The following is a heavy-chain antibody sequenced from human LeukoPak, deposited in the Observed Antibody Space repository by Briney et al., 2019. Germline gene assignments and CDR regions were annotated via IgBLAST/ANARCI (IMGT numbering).Heavy chain of an antibody. CDR1: GDSITSYY. Sequence: ETLSLTCTVSGDSITSYYWTWIRQPPGKGLEWIGYMYHSGTTSNNPSLKSRVTISVDTSKNQFSLKVRSVTAADTAVYYCARGLGWGATIFDYWGQGALVTVSS. J-gene: IGHJ4*02. CDR3: ARGLGWGATIFDY. D-gene: IGHD1-26*01. CDR2: MYHSGTT. V-gene: IGHV4-59*01.